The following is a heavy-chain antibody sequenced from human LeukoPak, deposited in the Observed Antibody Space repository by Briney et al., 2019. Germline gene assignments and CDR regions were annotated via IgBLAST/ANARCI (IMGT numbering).Heavy chain of an antibody. CDR2: IYYSGST. CDR1: GGSISSYY. Sequence: SETLSLTCTVSGGSISSYYWSWIRQPPGKGLEWIGSIYYSGSTYYNPSLKSRVTISVDTSKNQFSLKLSSVTAADTAVYYCAARGRYYYDSSGYPDYYYYMDVWGKGTTVTVSS. J-gene: IGHJ6*03. V-gene: IGHV4-59*04. D-gene: IGHD3-22*01. CDR3: AARGRYYYDSSGYPDYYYYMDV.